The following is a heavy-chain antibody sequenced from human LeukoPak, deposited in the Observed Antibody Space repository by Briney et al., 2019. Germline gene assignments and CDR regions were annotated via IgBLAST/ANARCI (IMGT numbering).Heavy chain of an antibody. V-gene: IGHV3-23*01. CDR3: AKSGYSSSWYDY. Sequence: GGSLRLSCAASGFTFSSYGMSWVRQAPGKGLEWVSAISGSGGNTYYADSVKGRFTISRDNANNSLYLQMNSLRADDSAVYYCAKSGYSSSWYDYWGQGTLVTVSS. CDR1: GFTFSSYG. D-gene: IGHD6-13*01. CDR2: ISGSGGNT. J-gene: IGHJ4*02.